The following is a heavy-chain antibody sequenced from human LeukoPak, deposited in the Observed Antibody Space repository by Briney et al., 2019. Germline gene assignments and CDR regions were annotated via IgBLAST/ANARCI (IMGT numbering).Heavy chain of an antibody. CDR2: IYHSGST. CDR3: ARDRATPGYQLLRVDYYYGMDV. J-gene: IGHJ6*04. D-gene: IGHD2-2*01. Sequence: PSETLSLTCAVSAYSISSGYYWGWIRQPPGKGLEWIGSIYHSGSTYYNPSLKSRVTISVDTSKNQFSLKLSSVTAADTAVYYCARDRATPGYQLLRVDYYYGMDVWGKGTTVTVSS. CDR1: AYSISSGYY. V-gene: IGHV4-38-2*02.